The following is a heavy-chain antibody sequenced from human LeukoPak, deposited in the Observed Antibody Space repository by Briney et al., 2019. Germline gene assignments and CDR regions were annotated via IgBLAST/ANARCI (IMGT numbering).Heavy chain of an antibody. Sequence: PSETLSLTCAVYGGSFSGYYWSWIRQPPGKGLEWIGEINHSGSTNYSPSLKSRVAISVDTSKNQFSLKLSSVTAADTAVYYCARGAMIWAPRGAFDIWGQGTMVTVSS. CDR3: ARGAMIWAPRGAFDI. CDR2: INHSGST. J-gene: IGHJ3*02. CDR1: GGSFSGYY. D-gene: IGHD3-22*01. V-gene: IGHV4-34*01.